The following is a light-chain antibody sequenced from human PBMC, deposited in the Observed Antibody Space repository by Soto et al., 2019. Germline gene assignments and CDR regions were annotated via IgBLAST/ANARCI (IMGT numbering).Light chain of an antibody. J-gene: IGKJ5*01. CDR3: QQRSDWPIT. CDR1: QSVTSK. Sequence: EIVLTQSPATLSLSPGEGATLYCRASQSVTSKLGWYQQKPGQAPSLLIYDASKRAAGVPARFSGSGYGTDFSLTISSLEPEDFAVYYCQQRSDWPITFGQGTRLEIK. V-gene: IGKV3-11*01. CDR2: DAS.